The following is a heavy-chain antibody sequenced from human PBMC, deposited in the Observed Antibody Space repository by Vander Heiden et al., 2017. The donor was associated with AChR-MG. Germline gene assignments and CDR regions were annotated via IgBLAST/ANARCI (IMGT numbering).Heavy chain of an antibody. J-gene: IGHJ4*02. CDR1: GGPIRSGGYF. CDR2: IYHSGST. D-gene: IGHD2-21*01. CDR3: ARYSPREGFDY. Sequence: LQLQEYGPGLVKPSQTLCLTSAAAGGPIRSGGYFWSGIRQRPRKGLEWIGYIYHSGSTYYYPSLKSRVTISVDRSKNQFSLKVSSVTAADTAVYYCARYSPREGFDYWGQGTLVTVSS. V-gene: IGHV4-30-2*01.